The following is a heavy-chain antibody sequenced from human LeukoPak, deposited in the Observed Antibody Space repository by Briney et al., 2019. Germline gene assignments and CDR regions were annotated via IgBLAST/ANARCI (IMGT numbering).Heavy chain of an antibody. CDR3: ARSDSSSWPYYYYYMDV. V-gene: IGHV4-34*01. D-gene: IGHD6-13*01. CDR1: GGSFSGYY. CDR2: INHSGST. J-gene: IGHJ6*03. Sequence: SGTLSLTCAVYGGSFSGYYWSWIRQPPGKGLEWIREINHSGSTNYNPSLKSRVTISVDTTKNQFSLKLSSVTAADTAVYYCARSDSSSWPYYYYYMDVWGKGTTVTISS.